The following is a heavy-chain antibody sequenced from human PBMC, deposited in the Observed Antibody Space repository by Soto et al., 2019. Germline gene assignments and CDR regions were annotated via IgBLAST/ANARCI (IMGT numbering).Heavy chain of an antibody. J-gene: IGHJ4*02. CDR2: IYDNGIT. CDR1: GRSITSYY. D-gene: IGHD3-22*01. V-gene: IGHV4-59*12. CDR3: ARSYDSNGYANEFDS. Sequence: QVVLQESGPGLVKPSETLSLTCSVSGRSITSYYWSWVRQPPGKGLEWIGYIYDNGITSQHPALKGRVTMSADTAQNQWSLGLTSVTGADTAGYYCARSYDSNGYANEFDSWGQGILVTVTS.